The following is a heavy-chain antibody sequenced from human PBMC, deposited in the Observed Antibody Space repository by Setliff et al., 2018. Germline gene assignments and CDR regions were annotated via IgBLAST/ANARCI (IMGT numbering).Heavy chain of an antibody. CDR1: GFTFSTSR. Sequence: GGSLRLSCAASGFTFSTSRMHWVRQAPGQGLEWVAVIWDDGGNKYHADSVKGRFTISRDNSKNTLYLQMNSLRPEDTAVYYCARTCSGSGRYAGLESWGQGTPGTVS. V-gene: IGHV3-33*08. CDR2: IWDDGGNK. J-gene: IGHJ4*02. CDR3: ARTCSGSGRYAGLES. D-gene: IGHD2-15*01.